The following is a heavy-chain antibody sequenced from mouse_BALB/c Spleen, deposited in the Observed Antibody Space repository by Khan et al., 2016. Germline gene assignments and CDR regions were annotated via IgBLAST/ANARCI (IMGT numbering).Heavy chain of an antibody. CDR1: GYSITSDYA. CDR2: ISYSGST. V-gene: IGHV3-2*02. D-gene: IGHD1-2*01. J-gene: IGHJ4*01. CDR3: ARTPTAYYTMDY. Sequence: EVKLLESGPGLVKPSQSLSLTCTVTGYSITSDYAWNWIRQFPGNKLEWMGYISYSGSTRYYPSLKSRISFTRDTSKNQFFLQLNSVTTEDTATXYCARTPTAYYTMDYWGQGTSVTVSS.